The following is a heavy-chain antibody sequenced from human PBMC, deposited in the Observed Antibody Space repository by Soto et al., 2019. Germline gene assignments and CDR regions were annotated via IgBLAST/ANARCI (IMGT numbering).Heavy chain of an antibody. V-gene: IGHV3-23*01. D-gene: IGHD3-10*01. CDR2: ISGSGGST. Sequence: PGGSLRLSCAASGFTFSSYAMIWVRQAPGKGLEWVSAISGSGGSTYYADSVKGRFTISRDNSKNTLYLQMNSLRAEDTAVYYCARPNYYGSGSPSGYWGQGTLVTVSS. CDR3: ARPNYYGSGSPSGY. CDR1: GFTFSSYA. J-gene: IGHJ4*02.